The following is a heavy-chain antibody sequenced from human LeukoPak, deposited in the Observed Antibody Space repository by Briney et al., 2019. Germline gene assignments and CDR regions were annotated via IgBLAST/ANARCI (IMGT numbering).Heavy chain of an antibody. D-gene: IGHD6-19*01. Sequence: GGSLRLSCAASGFTFSSYSMNWVRQAPGKGLEWVSSISSSSSYIYYADSVKGRFTISRDNAKNSLYLQMNSLRAEDTAVYYCARDEAYSTGLVDYWGEGNLVTVSS. CDR2: ISSSSSYI. J-gene: IGHJ4*02. CDR3: ARDEAYSTGLVDY. CDR1: GFTFSSYS. V-gene: IGHV3-21*01.